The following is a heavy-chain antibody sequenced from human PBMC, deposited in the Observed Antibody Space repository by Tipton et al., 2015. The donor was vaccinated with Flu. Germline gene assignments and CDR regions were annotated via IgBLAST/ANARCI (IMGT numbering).Heavy chain of an antibody. CDR2: ISAYNGNT. V-gene: IGHV1-18*04. J-gene: IGHJ4*02. CDR1: GYTFTSYG. Sequence: QLVQSGAEVKKPGASVEVSCKASGYTFTSYGISWVRQAPGQGLEWMGWISAYNGNTNYAQKLQGRVTMTTDTSTSTAYMELRSLRSDDTAVYYCARTYYYDSSGYPTLDYWGQGTLVTVSS. CDR3: ARTYYYDSSGYPTLDY. D-gene: IGHD3-22*01.